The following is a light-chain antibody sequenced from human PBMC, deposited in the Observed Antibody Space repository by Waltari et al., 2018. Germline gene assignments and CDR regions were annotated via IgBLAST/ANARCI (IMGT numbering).Light chain of an antibody. CDR2: AAS. Sequence: EIVLTQFPGTLSLSPGERATLSCSASQRVSFNYLAWFQQKPGQPPRLLIYAASTRATGIPDRFSGSGSGTDFTLTISRLEPADFAVYYCQQYGTSPLTFGGGTKVEI. J-gene: IGKJ4*01. CDR3: QQYGTSPLT. CDR1: QRVSFNY. V-gene: IGKV3-20*01.